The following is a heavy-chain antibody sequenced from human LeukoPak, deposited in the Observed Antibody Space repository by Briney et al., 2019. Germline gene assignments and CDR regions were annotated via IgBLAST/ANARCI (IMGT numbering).Heavy chain of an antibody. V-gene: IGHV3-74*01. CDR1: GLSFSGHW. Sequence: PGGSLRLSCTASGLSFSGHWVHWARQLPGKGLVWVSRISPTGSTTSYADSVKGRFTVSRDNAKNTLYLQVNNLRAEDTAVYYCARGPNSNWSGLDFWGQGTLLTVSS. CDR2: ISPTGSTT. D-gene: IGHD6-6*01. J-gene: IGHJ4*02. CDR3: ARGPNSNWSGLDF.